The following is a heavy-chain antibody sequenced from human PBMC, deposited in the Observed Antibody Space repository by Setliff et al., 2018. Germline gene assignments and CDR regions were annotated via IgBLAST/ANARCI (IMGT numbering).Heavy chain of an antibody. V-gene: IGHV3-21*01. Sequence: GGSLRLSCAASGFTFSNFGMNWVRQAPGKGLEWVSSISGSGTYTYTADSVKGLFTISRDNAKNSLYLQMNSLRAEDTAVYFCARHNTNLQPNDYWGQGTLVTVSS. CDR2: ISGSGTYT. CDR1: GFTFSNFG. J-gene: IGHJ4*02. CDR3: ARHNTNLQPNDY. D-gene: IGHD1-1*01.